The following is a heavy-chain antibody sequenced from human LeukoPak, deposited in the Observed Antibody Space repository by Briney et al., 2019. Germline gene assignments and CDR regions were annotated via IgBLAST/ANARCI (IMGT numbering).Heavy chain of an antibody. Sequence: GGSLRLSCAASAFTFSNYAMSWVRQAPGKGLEWVSAISGGGVSTYYADSVRGRFTISRDNSKNTLYLRMNSLRAEDTAVYYCAWILTAAGTRYWGQGTLVTVSS. D-gene: IGHD6-13*01. CDR3: AWILTAAGTRY. CDR1: AFTFSNYA. V-gene: IGHV3-23*01. CDR2: ISGGGVST. J-gene: IGHJ4*02.